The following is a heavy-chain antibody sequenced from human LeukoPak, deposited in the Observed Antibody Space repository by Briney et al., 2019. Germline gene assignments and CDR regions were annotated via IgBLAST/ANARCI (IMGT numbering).Heavy chain of an antibody. D-gene: IGHD1-26*01. Sequence: PSETLSLTCTVSGDSISSYYWSWIRQPPGKGLEWIGYIYYSGSTNYNPSLKSRVTISVDTSKNQFSLKLSSVTAADTAVYYCASSGSYHDYYYYGMDVWGQGTTVTVSS. CDR2: IYYSGST. CDR1: GDSISSYY. CDR3: ASSGSYHDYYYYGMDV. J-gene: IGHJ6*02. V-gene: IGHV4-59*08.